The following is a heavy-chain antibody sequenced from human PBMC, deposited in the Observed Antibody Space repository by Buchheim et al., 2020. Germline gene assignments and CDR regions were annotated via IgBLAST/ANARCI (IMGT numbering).Heavy chain of an antibody. Sequence: QVQLLESGGGLFQPGRSLRLSCAASGFTFSSYGMPWARRPPGKGLEWVAVIGYDVSNKYYADSVKDRFTISRDNSKNPLSLQMNSLRAEDTAVYYCAKWNSGSYQFDYWGQGTL. V-gene: IGHV3-33*06. CDR1: GFTFSSYG. J-gene: IGHJ4*02. CDR2: IGYDVSNK. D-gene: IGHD1-26*01. CDR3: AKWNSGSYQFDY.